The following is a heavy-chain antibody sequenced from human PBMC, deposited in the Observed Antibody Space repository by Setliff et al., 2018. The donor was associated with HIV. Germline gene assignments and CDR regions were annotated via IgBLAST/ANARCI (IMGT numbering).Heavy chain of an antibody. J-gene: IGHJ6*03. CDR2: IYHNGSN. D-gene: IGHD2-15*01. V-gene: IGHV4-31*03. CDR1: GGSISVCGYY. Sequence: SETLSLTCTVSGGSISVCGYYWGWLRQHPGKGLEWIGYIYHNGSNYYNPSLKSRVIISVDTSKNQFSLKLSTVTAADTAVYYCARGGGSRSATSSYYYMDVWGKGTTVTVSS. CDR3: ARGGGSRSATSSYYYMDV.